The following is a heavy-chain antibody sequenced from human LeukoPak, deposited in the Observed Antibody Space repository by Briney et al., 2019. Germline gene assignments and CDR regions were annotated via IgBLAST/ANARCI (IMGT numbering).Heavy chain of an antibody. CDR3: ARLSEAATGPYYYGMAV. D-gene: IGHD6-13*01. CDR2: IYPYDSDT. J-gene: IGHJ6*02. V-gene: IGHV5-51*01. CDR1: GYSFTSYW. Sequence: GESLKISCKGSGYSFTSYWIGWVRQMPGKGLEWMGIIYPYDSDTKYSPSFQGQVTISADKSISTAYLQWSSLKASDTAMYYCARLSEAATGPYYYGMAVWGQGTTVTVSS.